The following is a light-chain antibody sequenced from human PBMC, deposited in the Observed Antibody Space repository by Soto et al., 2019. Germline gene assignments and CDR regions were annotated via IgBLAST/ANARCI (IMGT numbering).Light chain of an antibody. CDR1: QSVSNN. V-gene: IGKV3-15*01. CDR3: QQYNNWPPWT. CDR2: DAS. J-gene: IGKJ1*01. Sequence: ILMTQSPATLSVSPGERATLSCRASQSVSNNLAWYQQKPGQAPRLLIYDASTRATGMPARFSGSGSGTDFTLTISGLKSEDFAVYYCQQYNNWPPWTFGHGTKVEIK.